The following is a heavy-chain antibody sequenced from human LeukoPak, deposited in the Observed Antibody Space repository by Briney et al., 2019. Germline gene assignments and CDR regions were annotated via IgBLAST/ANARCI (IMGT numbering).Heavy chain of an antibody. J-gene: IGHJ3*02. CDR2: ISSSGSTI. CDR1: GFTFSSYE. V-gene: IGHV3-48*03. Sequence: GGSLRLSCAASGFTFSSYEMNWVRQAPGKGLEWVSYISSSGSTIYYADSVKGRFTISRDNAKNSLYLQMNSLRAEDTAVYYCARDRDIVVVPAAPDAFDIWGQGTMVTVSS. D-gene: IGHD2-2*01. CDR3: ARDRDIVVVPAAPDAFDI.